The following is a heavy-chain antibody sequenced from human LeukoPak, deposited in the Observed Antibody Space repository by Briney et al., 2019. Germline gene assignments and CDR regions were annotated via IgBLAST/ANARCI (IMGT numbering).Heavy chain of an antibody. CDR2: IFPGDSDT. V-gene: IGHV5-51*01. Sequence: GESLKISCKASGNSITTYWIGWVRQKPGKGLEWMGLIFPGDSDTKYSPSFQGHVTISADKSISTAYLQWSSLKASDTAMYYCATYFAGAETFDIWAKGQWSPSLQ. D-gene: IGHD3-16*01. CDR3: ATYFAGAETFDI. CDR1: GNSITTYW. J-gene: IGHJ3*02.